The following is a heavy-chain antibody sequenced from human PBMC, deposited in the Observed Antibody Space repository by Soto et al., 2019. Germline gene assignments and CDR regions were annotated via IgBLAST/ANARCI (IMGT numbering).Heavy chain of an antibody. V-gene: IGHV1-69*02. CDR3: ARGSGYYYWDDS. J-gene: IGHJ4*02. D-gene: IGHD3-22*01. CDR2: IIPIIGII. Sequence: SVKVSCKASGGTFSTYTITWVRQAPGQGLEWMGRIIPIIGIINYAQKFQGRVTISADKFTGTAYMELTGLRSDDTAVYYCARGSGYYYWDDSWGQGTLVTVSS. CDR1: GGTFSTYT.